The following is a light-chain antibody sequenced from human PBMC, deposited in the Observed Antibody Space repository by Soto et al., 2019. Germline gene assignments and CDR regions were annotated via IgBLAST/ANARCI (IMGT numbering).Light chain of an antibody. J-gene: IGKJ2*01. CDR3: QQYNNWNT. CDR2: GAS. V-gene: IGKV3-15*01. Sequence: EIVMTQSPATLSVSPGERATLSCRASQRVSSNLAWYQQKPGQAPRLLIYGASTRATDIPAKCSGSGSGTEFTLTLSSVQSEDFAVYYCQQYNNWNTFGQGTKLEIK. CDR1: QRVSSN.